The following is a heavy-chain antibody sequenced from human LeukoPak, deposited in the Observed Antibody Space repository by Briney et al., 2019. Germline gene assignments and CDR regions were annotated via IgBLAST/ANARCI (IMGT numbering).Heavy chain of an antibody. CDR3: AREVAAAGTNWFDP. D-gene: IGHD6-13*01. CDR2: INPNSGGT. J-gene: IGHJ5*02. Sequence: ASVNVSCKASGYTFTGYYMHWVRQAPGQGLEWMGWINPNSGGTNYAQKFQGRVTMTRDTSISTAYMELSRLRSDDTAVYYCAREVAAAGTNWFDPWGQGTLVTVSS. CDR1: GYTFTGYY. V-gene: IGHV1-2*02.